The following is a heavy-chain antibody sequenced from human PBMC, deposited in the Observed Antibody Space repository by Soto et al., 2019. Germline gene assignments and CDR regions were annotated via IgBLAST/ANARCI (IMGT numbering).Heavy chain of an antibody. J-gene: IGHJ4*02. CDR2: ISGSGGST. CDR1: GFTFSSDA. Sequence: EVQLLESGGGLVQPGGSLRLSCAASGFTFSSDAMSWVRQAPGKGLEWVSAISGSGGSTYYADSVKGRFTISRDNSKNKLYLQMNSLRAEDTAVYYCAKALLLRFAGDVDYWGQGTLGTVSS. D-gene: IGHD3-3*01. V-gene: IGHV3-23*01. CDR3: AKALLLRFAGDVDY.